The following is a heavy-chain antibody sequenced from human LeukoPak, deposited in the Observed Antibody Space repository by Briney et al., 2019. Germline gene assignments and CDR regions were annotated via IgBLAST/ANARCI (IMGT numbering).Heavy chain of an antibody. D-gene: IGHD4-17*01. V-gene: IGHV3-21*01. Sequence: GGSLRLSCAASGFTLSRYSMNWVRQAPGKGLEWVSSISTSSSYIYYADSVKGRFTISRDNAKNSLYLQMNSLRAEDTAVYYCAREGYGDYRYYYYYMDVWGKGTTATISS. CDR1: GFTLSRYS. CDR2: ISTSSSYI. CDR3: AREGYGDYRYYYYYMDV. J-gene: IGHJ6*03.